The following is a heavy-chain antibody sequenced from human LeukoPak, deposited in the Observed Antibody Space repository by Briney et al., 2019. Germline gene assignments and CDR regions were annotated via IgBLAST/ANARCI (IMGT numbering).Heavy chain of an antibody. CDR3: ARSSSYFTYFDL. J-gene: IGHJ2*01. CDR2: MSSTGNTI. CDR1: GFTLRDYY. Sequence: GGSLRLSCAASGFTLRDYYMSWIRQAPGKGLEWISYMSSTGNTIYYAESVKGRFTVSRDNANNSMSLQMTSLRAEDTAVYYCARSSSYFTYFDLWGRGTLVTVSS. D-gene: IGHD2/OR15-2a*01. V-gene: IGHV3-11*04.